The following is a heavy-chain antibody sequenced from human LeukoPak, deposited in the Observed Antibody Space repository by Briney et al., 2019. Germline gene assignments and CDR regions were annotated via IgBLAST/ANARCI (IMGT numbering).Heavy chain of an antibody. CDR3: AKAGAVVVVAAKYFDY. D-gene: IGHD2-15*01. CDR1: GFTFDDYA. Sequence: PGRSLRLSCAASGFTFDDYAMHWVRQAPGKGLEWVSGISGSGGSTYYADSVKGRFTISRDNSKNTLYLQMNSLRAEDTAVYYCAKAGAVVVVAAKYFDYWGQGTLVTVSS. CDR2: ISGSGGST. J-gene: IGHJ4*02. V-gene: IGHV3-23*01.